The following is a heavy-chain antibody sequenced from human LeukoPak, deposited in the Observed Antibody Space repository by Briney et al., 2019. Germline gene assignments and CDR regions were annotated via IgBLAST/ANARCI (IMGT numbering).Heavy chain of an antibody. CDR1: AYSFTGYG. CDR3: ARKEVGYCSSTSCHGWFDP. CDR2: ISAYNGHT. Sequence: ASVKVSCKPSAYSFTGYGFSWVRQAPGQGLEWMGWISAYNGHTDYAQKFQGRVTMTTDTSTSTAYMELRSLRSDDTAVYYCARKEVGYCSSTSCHGWFDPWGQGTLVTVSS. D-gene: IGHD2-2*01. J-gene: IGHJ5*02. V-gene: IGHV1-18*01.